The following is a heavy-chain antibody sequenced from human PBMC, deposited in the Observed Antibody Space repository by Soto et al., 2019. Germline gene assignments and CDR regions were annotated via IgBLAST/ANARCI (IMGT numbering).Heavy chain of an antibody. D-gene: IGHD2-2*01. CDR1: GFTFSSYG. Sequence: TGGSLRLSCAASGFTFSSYGMHWVRQAPGKGLEWVAVISYDGSNKYYADSVKGRFTISRDNSKNTLYLQMNSLRAEDTAVYYCAKDGYCSSTSCHNYYYGMDVWGQGTTVTVSS. J-gene: IGHJ6*02. V-gene: IGHV3-30*18. CDR3: AKDGYCSSTSCHNYYYGMDV. CDR2: ISYDGSNK.